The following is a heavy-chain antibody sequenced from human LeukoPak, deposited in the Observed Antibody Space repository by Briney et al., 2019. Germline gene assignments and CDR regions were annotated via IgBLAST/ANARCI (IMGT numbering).Heavy chain of an antibody. CDR1: GYTLTELS. D-gene: IGHD3-22*01. CDR2: FDPEDGET. CDR3: ATSDFTMIVVASFDY. J-gene: IGHJ4*02. Sequence: ASVKVSCKVSGYTLTELSMHWVRQAPGKGLEWMGGFDPEDGETIYAQKFQGRVTMTEDTSTDTAYMELSSLTSEDTAVYYCATSDFTMIVVASFDYWGQGTLVTVSS. V-gene: IGHV1-24*01.